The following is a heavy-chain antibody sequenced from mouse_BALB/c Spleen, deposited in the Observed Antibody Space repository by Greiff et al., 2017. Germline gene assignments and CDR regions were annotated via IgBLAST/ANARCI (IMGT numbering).Heavy chain of an antibody. CDR3: ARGGEYGNHYAMDY. CDR1: GFTFSDYY. J-gene: IGHJ4*01. CDR2: ISDGGSYT. D-gene: IGHD2-10*02. V-gene: IGHV5-4*02. Sequence: EVQGVESGGGLVKPGGSLKLSCAASGFTFSDYYMYWVRQTPEKRLEWVATISDGGSYTYYPDSVKGRFTISRDNAKNNLYLQMSSLKSEDTAMYYCARGGEYGNHYAMDYWGQGTSVTVSS.